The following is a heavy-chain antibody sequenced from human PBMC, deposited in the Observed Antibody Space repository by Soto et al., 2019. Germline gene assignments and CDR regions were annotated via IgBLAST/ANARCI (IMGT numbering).Heavy chain of an antibody. V-gene: IGHV3-30*18. J-gene: IGHJ6*02. Sequence: GGSLRLSCAASGFTFSSYGMRWVRQAPGKGLEWVAAILYGGSKKYYADSGKGRLTSARDNSKNTRDLQMNSLRAEDTAVYYCAKGYEDRQTYYYGMDVWGQGTTVTVSS. CDR3: AKGYEDRQTYYYGMDV. CDR1: GFTFSSYG. D-gene: IGHD1-1*01. CDR2: ILYGGSKK.